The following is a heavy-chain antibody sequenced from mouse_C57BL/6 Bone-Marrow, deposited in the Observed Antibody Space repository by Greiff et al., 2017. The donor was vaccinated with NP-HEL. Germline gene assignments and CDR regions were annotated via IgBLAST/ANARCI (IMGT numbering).Heavy chain of an antibody. V-gene: IGHV1-72*01. D-gene: IGHD1-1*01. CDR2: IDPNSGGT. J-gene: IGHJ2*01. Sequence: VKLQQSGAELVKPGASVKLSCKASGYTFTSYLMHWVKPRPGRGLEWIGRIDPNSGGTKYNEKFKSKATLTVDKPSSTAYMQLNSLTSEDSAVYYCARYYYGSSSFDYWGQGTTLTVSS. CDR3: ARYYYGSSSFDY. CDR1: GYTFTSYL.